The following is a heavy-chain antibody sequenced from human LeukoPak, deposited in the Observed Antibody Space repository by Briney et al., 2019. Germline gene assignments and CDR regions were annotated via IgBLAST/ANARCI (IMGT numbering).Heavy chain of an antibody. CDR1: GFTVSSNY. J-gene: IGHJ4*02. Sequence: GGSLRLSCAASGFTVSSNYMSWVRQAPGKGLEWVSVIYSGGSTYYADSVKGRFTISRDNSKNTLYLQMNSLRAEDTAVYSCARDGGSGSFWSYFDYWGQGTLVTVSS. CDR3: ARDGGSGSFWSYFDY. CDR2: IYSGGST. D-gene: IGHD1-26*01. V-gene: IGHV3-53*01.